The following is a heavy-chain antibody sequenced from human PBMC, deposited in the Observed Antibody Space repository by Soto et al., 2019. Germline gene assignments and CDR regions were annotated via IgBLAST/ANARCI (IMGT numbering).Heavy chain of an antibody. CDR2: INPNSGGT. J-gene: IGHJ4*02. Sequence: GASVKVSCKSSGYTFTGYYMHCVRQAPGQGLEWMGWINPNSGGTNYAQKFQGWVTMTRDTSISTAYMELSRLRSDDTAVYCCARAPYYYDSSGYYGFFDYWGQGTLVTVSS. D-gene: IGHD3-22*01. CDR1: GYTFTGYY. V-gene: IGHV1-2*04. CDR3: ARAPYYYDSSGYYGFFDY.